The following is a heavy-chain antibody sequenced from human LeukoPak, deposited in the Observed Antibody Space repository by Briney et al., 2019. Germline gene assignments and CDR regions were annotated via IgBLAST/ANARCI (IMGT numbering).Heavy chain of an antibody. CDR3: AELGITMIGGV. Sequence: GGSLRLSCAASGFTFNSYSMNWVRQAPGRGLEWVSYISSSGSTIYYADSVKGRFTISRDNAKNSLYLQMNSLRAEDTAVYYCAELGITMIGGVWGKGTTVTISS. CDR1: GFTFNSYS. D-gene: IGHD3-10*02. J-gene: IGHJ6*04. CDR2: ISSSGSTI. V-gene: IGHV3-48*04.